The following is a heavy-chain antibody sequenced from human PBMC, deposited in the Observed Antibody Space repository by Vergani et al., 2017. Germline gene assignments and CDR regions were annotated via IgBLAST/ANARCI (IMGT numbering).Heavy chain of an antibody. Sequence: QVQLQESGPGLVKPSQTLSLTCTVSGGSISSGGYYWSWIRQHPGKGLEWIGYIYYSGSTYYNPSLKSRVTISVDTSKNQFSLKLSSGTAADTAVYYCARKGTQQYCSSTICYYYYYMDVWGKGTTVTVSS. CDR1: GGSISSGGYY. J-gene: IGHJ6*03. CDR2: IYYSGST. D-gene: IGHD2-2*01. V-gene: IGHV4-31*03. CDR3: ARKGTQQYCSSTICYYYYYMDV.